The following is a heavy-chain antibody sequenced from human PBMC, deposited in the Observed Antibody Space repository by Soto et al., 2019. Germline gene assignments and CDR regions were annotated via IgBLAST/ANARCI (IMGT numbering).Heavy chain of an antibody. CDR1: GYTFSNYG. CDR2: ISGYNGNT. D-gene: IGHD6-19*01. CDR3: SRFIMVGGWFDPNYYHGMDV. Sequence: QVQLVQSGAEVKKPGASVTVSCKTSGYTFSNYGINWVRQAPGQRLEWMGWISGYNGNTNYAQTVQGRVTMTTDTSTGTVYMELRSLKSDDTATYYCSRFIMVGGWFDPNYYHGMDVWGQGTTVTVSS. J-gene: IGHJ6*02. V-gene: IGHV1-18*01.